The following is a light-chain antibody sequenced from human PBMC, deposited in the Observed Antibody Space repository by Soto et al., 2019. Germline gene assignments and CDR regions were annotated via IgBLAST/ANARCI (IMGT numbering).Light chain of an antibody. V-gene: IGKV3-11*01. J-gene: IGKJ2*01. CDR1: QSFSSY. CDR2: DAS. Sequence: EIVLTQSPATLSLSPGERATLSCRASQSFSSYLAWYKQKPGQAPRLLIYDASNRATGIPARFSGSGSGTDFTLTISSLEPEDFAVYFCQQRSDWLGTFGQGTKLEIK. CDR3: QQRSDWLGT.